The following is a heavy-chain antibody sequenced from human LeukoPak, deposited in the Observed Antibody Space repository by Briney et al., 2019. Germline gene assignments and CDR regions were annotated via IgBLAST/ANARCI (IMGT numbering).Heavy chain of an antibody. J-gene: IGHJ4*02. Sequence: ASVKVSCKASGYTFTGYYMHLVRQAPGQGLEWMGWINPNSGGTNYAQKFQGRVTMTRDTSISTAYMELSRLRSDDTAVYYCARLGIVGATTSDYWGQGTLVTVSS. D-gene: IGHD1-26*01. CDR1: GYTFTGYY. V-gene: IGHV1-2*02. CDR2: INPNSGGT. CDR3: ARLGIVGATTSDY.